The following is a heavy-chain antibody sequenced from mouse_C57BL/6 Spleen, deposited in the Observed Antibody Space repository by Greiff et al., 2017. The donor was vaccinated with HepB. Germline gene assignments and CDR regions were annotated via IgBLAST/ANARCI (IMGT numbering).Heavy chain of an antibody. Sequence: VQLQQSGAELVKPGASVKISCKASGYTFTDYYINWVKQRPGQGLEWIGKIGPGSGSTYYNEKFKGKATLTADKSSSTAYMQLSRLTSEDSAVYFCARYYGSNLWYFDVWGTGTTVNVSS. CDR1: GYTFTDYY. CDR3: ARYYGSNLWYFDV. J-gene: IGHJ1*03. D-gene: IGHD1-1*01. CDR2: IGPGSGST. V-gene: IGHV1-77*01.